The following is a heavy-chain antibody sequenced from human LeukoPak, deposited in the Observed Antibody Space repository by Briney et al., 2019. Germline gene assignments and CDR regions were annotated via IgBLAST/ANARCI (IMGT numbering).Heavy chain of an antibody. J-gene: IGHJ4*02. D-gene: IGHD2-15*01. V-gene: IGHV3-48*03. CDR2: ISSSGSTI. CDR1: GFTFSSYE. CDR3: ARAPEWVVVVAAPVYFDY. Sequence: GGSLRLSCAASGFTFSSYEMSWVRQAPGKGLEWVSYISSSGSTIYYADSVKGRFTISRDNAKNSLYLQMNSLRAEDTAVYYCARAPEWVVVVAAPVYFDYWGQGTLVTVSS.